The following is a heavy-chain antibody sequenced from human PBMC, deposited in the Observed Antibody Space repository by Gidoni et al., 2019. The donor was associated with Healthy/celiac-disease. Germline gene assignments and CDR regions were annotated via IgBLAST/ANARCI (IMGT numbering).Heavy chain of an antibody. V-gene: IGHV4-39*01. J-gene: IGHJ4*02. D-gene: IGHD6-19*01. CDR1: GGSIRSSSYY. Sequence: QLQLQESGPGLVKPSETLSLTCTVSGGSIRSSSYYWGWIRQPPGKGLEWIGRIYYSGSTYYNPSLKSRVTISVDTSKNQFSLKLSSVTAADTAVYYCARRNRRAVAVYYFDYWGQGTLVTVSS. CDR2: IYYSGST. CDR3: ARRNRRAVAVYYFDY.